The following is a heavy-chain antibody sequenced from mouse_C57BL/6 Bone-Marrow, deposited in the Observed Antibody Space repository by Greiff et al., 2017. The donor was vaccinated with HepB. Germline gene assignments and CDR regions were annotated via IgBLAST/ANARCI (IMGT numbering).Heavy chain of an antibody. CDR1: GFTFSSYG. Sequence: EVNVVESGGDLVKPGGSLKLSCAASGFTFSSYGMSWVRQTPDKRLEWVATISSGGSYTYYPDSVKGRFTISRDNAKNTLYLQMSSLKSEDTAMYYCARFMGNYAMDYWGQGTSVTVSS. J-gene: IGHJ4*01. CDR2: ISSGGSYT. CDR3: ARFMGNYAMDY. D-gene: IGHD1-1*01. V-gene: IGHV5-6*01.